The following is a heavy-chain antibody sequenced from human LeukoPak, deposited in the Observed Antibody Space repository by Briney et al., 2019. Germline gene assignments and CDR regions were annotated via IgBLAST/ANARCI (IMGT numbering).Heavy chain of an antibody. Sequence: GGSLRLSCAASGFTFTRFSMHWVRQAPGKGLEWVAVISYDGTNEYSADSVKGRFAISRDNSKNTLYLQMNSLRFDDTAVYFCARDRDTGSCYSDSCVYNWLDPWGQGTLVTVSS. CDR1: GFTFTRFS. V-gene: IGHV3-30*09. D-gene: IGHD3-22*01. CDR2: ISYDGTNE. J-gene: IGHJ5*02. CDR3: ARDRDTGSCYSDSCVYNWLDP.